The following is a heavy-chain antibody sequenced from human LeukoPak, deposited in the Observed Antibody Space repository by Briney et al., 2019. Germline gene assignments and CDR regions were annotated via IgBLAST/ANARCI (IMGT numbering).Heavy chain of an antibody. CDR3: ARTIVVVTAMENEYYFDY. D-gene: IGHD2-21*02. J-gene: IGHJ4*02. Sequence: SVKVSCKASGGTFSSDAISWVRQAPGQGLEWMGRVIPIFGTANYAQKFQGRVTITTDESTSTAYMELSSLRPEDTAVYYGARTIVVVTAMENEYYFDYWGQGTLVTVSS. V-gene: IGHV1-69*05. CDR1: GGTFSSDA. CDR2: VIPIFGTA.